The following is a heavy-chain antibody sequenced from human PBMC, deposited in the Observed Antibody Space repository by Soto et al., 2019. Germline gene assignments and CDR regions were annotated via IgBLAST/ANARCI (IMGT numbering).Heavy chain of an antibody. Sequence: QVQLQQSGPGLVKPSQTLSLTCAISGDSVSSNSAAWNWIRQSPSRGLEWLGRTYYRSKWYNDYSVSVKSRITITPDTSKNQFSLQLNSVTPEDTAVYYCARGRGGGSSSWYPYYYYYGMDVWGQGTTVTVSS. CDR1: GDSVSSNSAA. J-gene: IGHJ6*02. V-gene: IGHV6-1*01. CDR2: TYYRSKWYN. D-gene: IGHD6-13*01. CDR3: ARGRGGGSSSWYPYYYYYGMDV.